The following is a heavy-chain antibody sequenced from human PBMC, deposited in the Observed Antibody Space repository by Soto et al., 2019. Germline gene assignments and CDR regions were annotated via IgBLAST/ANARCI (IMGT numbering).Heavy chain of an antibody. CDR3: ARRYGGNFDY. V-gene: IGHV4-59*01. J-gene: IGHJ4*02. Sequence: QVQLQESGPGLVKPSETLSLTCTVSGGSISSYYWSWIRQPPGKGLEWIGYIYYSGSTNYNPSLKSRVNMSVDTSKNQFSLKLSSVTAADTAVYYCARRYGGNFDYWGQGTLVTVSS. D-gene: IGHD1-26*01. CDR1: GGSISSYY. CDR2: IYYSGST.